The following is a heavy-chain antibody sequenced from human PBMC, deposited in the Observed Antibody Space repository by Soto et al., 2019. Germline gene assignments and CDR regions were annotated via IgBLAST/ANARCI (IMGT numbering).Heavy chain of an antibody. CDR2: ISYSGNI. CDR1: GGSVSSGTFY. J-gene: IGHJ4*02. D-gene: IGHD1-7*01. CDR3: AKYRQRGRYWNYTLGPFDY. Sequence: PSETLSLTCTVSGGSVSSGTFYWSWIRQPPGKGLEWIGFISYSGNINYNPSLKSRVTIAVDTSKNQFTLKLSSVTAADTAVYYCAKYRQRGRYWNYTLGPFDYWGQGTLVTVSS. V-gene: IGHV4-61*01.